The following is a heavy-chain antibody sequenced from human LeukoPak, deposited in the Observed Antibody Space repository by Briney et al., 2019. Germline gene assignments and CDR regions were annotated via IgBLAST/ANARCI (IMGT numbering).Heavy chain of an antibody. CDR1: GYTFTGYY. V-gene: IGHV1-2*04. J-gene: IGHJ4*02. CDR3: ARVLEGYSYGYDY. Sequence: ASVKVSCKASGYTFTGYYMHWVRQAPGQGLEWMGWINPNSGGTNYAQKFQGWVTMTRDTSISTAYMELGRLRSDDTAVYYCARVLEGYSYGYDYWGQGTLVTVSS. D-gene: IGHD5-18*01. CDR2: INPNSGGT.